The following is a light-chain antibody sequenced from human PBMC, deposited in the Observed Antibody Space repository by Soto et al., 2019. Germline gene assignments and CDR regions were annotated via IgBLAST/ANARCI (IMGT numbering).Light chain of an antibody. CDR3: SARDDIMSIVV. CDR2: RSD. Sequence: QSVLTQPPSASGTPGQRVTISCSGSSSNIGSNHVYWYQQFPGMAPKLLMYRSDQRPTGVPDRFSGSKSGTSASLAISGLRCDDEADYYCSARDDIMSIVVFGGGIKLTVL. J-gene: IGLJ2*01. CDR1: SSNIGSNH. V-gene: IGLV1-47*01.